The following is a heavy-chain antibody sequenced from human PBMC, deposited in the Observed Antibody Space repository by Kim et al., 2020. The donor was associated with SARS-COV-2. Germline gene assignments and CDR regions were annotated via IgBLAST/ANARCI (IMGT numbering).Heavy chain of an antibody. CDR3: AKDEAGYSSGWPTG. V-gene: IGHV3-9*01. D-gene: IGHD6-19*01. CDR1: GFTFDDYA. Sequence: GGSLRLSCAASGFTFDDYAMHWVRQAPGKGLEWVSGISWNSGSIGYADSVKGRFTISRDNAKNSLYLQMNSLRAEDTALYYCAKDEAGYSSGWPTGWGQGTLVTVSS. J-gene: IGHJ4*02. CDR2: ISWNSGSI.